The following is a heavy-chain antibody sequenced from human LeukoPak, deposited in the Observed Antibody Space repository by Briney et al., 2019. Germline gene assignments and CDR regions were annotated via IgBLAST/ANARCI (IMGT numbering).Heavy chain of an antibody. CDR3: ASSRRGFYSNYVGYYYYYMDV. J-gene: IGHJ6*03. V-gene: IGHV1-69*05. D-gene: IGHD4-11*01. CDR2: IIPIFGTA. CDR1: GYTFTSYD. Sequence: SVKVSCKASGYTFTSYDINWVRQAPGQGLEWMGGIIPIFGTANYAQKFQGRVTITTDESTSTAYMELSSLRSEDTAVYYCASSRRGFYSNYVGYYYYYMDVWGKGTTVTVSS.